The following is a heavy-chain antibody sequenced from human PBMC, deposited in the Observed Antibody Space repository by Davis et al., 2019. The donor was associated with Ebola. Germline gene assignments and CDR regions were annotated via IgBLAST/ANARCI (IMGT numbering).Heavy chain of an antibody. V-gene: IGHV3-9*01. CDR1: GFTFDDYA. CDR2: ISWNSGSI. CDR3: AKDRLMVVYASYGMDV. D-gene: IGHD2-8*02. J-gene: IGHJ6*02. Sequence: PGGSLRLSCAASGFTFDDYAMHWVRQAPGKGLEWVSGISWNSGSIGYADSVKSRFTISRDNAKNSLYLQMNSLRAEDTALYYCAKDRLMVVYASYGMDVWGQGTTVTVSS.